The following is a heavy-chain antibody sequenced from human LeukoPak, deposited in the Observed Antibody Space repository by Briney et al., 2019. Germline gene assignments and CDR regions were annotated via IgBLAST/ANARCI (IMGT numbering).Heavy chain of an antibody. Sequence: EASVKVSCKASGYTFTSYGISWGRQAPGQGLEWMGWISAYNGNTNYAQKLQGRVTMTTDTSTSTAYMELRSLRSDDTAVYYCATIGYCSSTSCPYYYYGMYVWGKGTTVTVSS. V-gene: IGHV1-18*01. CDR3: ATIGYCSSTSCPYYYYGMYV. D-gene: IGHD2-2*01. CDR2: ISAYNGNT. CDR1: GYTFTSYG. J-gene: IGHJ6*04.